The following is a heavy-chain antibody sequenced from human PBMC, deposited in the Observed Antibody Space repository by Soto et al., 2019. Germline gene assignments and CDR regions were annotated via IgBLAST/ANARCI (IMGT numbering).Heavy chain of an antibody. CDR2: IVVGSGNT. V-gene: IGHV1-58*01. Sequence: GASVKVSCKASGFTFTSSAVQWVRQARGQRLEWIGWIVVGSGNTNYAQKFQERVTITRDMSTSTAYMELSSLRSEDTAVYYCAAWVPAGYRSGNHHYYYYGMHVWGPGTTVTVSS. J-gene: IGHJ6*02. CDR1: GFTFTSSA. D-gene: IGHD6-19*01. CDR3: AAWVPAGYRSGNHHYYYYGMHV.